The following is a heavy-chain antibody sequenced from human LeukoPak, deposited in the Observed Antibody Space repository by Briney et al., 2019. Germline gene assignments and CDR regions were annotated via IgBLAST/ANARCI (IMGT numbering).Heavy chain of an antibody. Sequence: PSETLSLTCTVSGGPISSHYWSWIRQPPGKGLEWIGYIYDSGSTNYNPSLKSRVTVSVDSSKNQFSLKLSSVTAADSAAYYCARLTSPQYYGSGGIIWYFDLWGRGTLVTVSS. D-gene: IGHD3-10*01. CDR3: ARLTSPQYYGSGGIIWYFDL. J-gene: IGHJ2*01. V-gene: IGHV4-59*08. CDR2: IYDSGST. CDR1: GGPISSHY.